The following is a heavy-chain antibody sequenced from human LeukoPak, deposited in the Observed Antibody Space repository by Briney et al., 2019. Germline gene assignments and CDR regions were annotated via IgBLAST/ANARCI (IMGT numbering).Heavy chain of an antibody. CDR3: SREWGNGNDLRPDS. CDR2: VRSSIYGGTP. D-gene: IGHD1-1*01. CDR1: GFTFREFA. V-gene: IGHV3-49*03. Sequence: GGSLRLSCTSSGFTFREFAVSWFRQAPGKGLEWIGFVRSSIYGGTPKAAASVKGRFIFSRDDSKGVAYLRMNSLKTDDTAVYYCSREWGNGNDLRPDSWGQGTLVTVSS. J-gene: IGHJ4*02.